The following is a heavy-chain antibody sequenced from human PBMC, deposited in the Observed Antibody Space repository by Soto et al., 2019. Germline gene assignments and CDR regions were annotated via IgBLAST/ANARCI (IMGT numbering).Heavy chain of an antibody. CDR2: TGATGRTT. CDR3: ATVHNTSRSFDY. J-gene: IGHJ4*02. V-gene: IGHV3-23*01. D-gene: IGHD1-20*01. CDR1: GFTFSVHA. Sequence: GGSLRLSCAASGFTFSVHAMTWVRQAPGKGLEWVSTTGATGRTTYYADSVKGRFTVSRDNSKNTLDQQMSSLRAEDTAVYYCATVHNTSRSFDYWGQGTLVTVSS.